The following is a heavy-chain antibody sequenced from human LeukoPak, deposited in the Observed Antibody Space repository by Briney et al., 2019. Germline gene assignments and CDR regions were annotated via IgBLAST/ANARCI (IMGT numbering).Heavy chain of an antibody. V-gene: IGHV4-34*01. D-gene: IGHD6-19*01. CDR1: GGSFSGYY. Sequence: SETLSPTCAVYGGSFSGYYWSWIRQPPGKGLEWIGEINHSGSTNYNPSLKSRVTISVDTSKNQFSLKLSSVTAADTAVYYCARGRDSSGWYRGGSYNWFDPWGQGTLVTVSS. J-gene: IGHJ5*02. CDR3: ARGRDSSGWYRGGSYNWFDP. CDR2: INHSGST.